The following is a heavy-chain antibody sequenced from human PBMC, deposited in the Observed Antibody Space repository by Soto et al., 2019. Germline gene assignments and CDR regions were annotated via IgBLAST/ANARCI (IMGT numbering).Heavy chain of an antibody. CDR2: ISSSGVST. CDR1: GFTFSSYG. CDR3: AKYQPMTQPRPYFDY. V-gene: IGHV3-23*01. J-gene: IGHJ4*02. Sequence: PGGSLRLSCAVSGFTFSSYGMHWVRQAPGKGLGWVPAISSSGVSTFYADSVKGRFTISRDNSRNTLYLQMNSLRAEDTAIYYCAKYQPMTQPRPYFDYWGQGTLVTVSS. D-gene: IGHD3-22*01.